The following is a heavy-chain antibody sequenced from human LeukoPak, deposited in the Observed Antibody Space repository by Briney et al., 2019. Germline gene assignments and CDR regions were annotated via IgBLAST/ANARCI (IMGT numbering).Heavy chain of an antibody. D-gene: IGHD4/OR15-4a*01. J-gene: IGHJ4*02. CDR3: AKDVVRTTAY. CDR2: ISGSGRST. Sequence: GGSLRLSCAASGFTFSNYAMNWVRQAPGKGLEWVSAISGSGRSTYYADSVKGRFTISRDNSKNTVYLQMNSLRAEDTAVYYCAKDVVRTTAYWGQGTLVTVSS. CDR1: GFTFSNYA. V-gene: IGHV3-23*01.